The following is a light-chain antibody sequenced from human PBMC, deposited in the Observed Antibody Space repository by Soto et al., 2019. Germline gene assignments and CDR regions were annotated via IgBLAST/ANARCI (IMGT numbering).Light chain of an antibody. CDR1: QSLNRD. J-gene: IGKJ1*01. CDR2: RAS. CDR3: QQYNNWPGT. Sequence: ILMTQSPATLSMSAGERATLSCRASQSLNRDLAWYQQKPGQSPRLLIFRASIRATGIPARFSGSGSGTEYTLTIGSLPSEDGEVYYCQQYNNWPGTFGQGTKVDIK. V-gene: IGKV3-15*01.